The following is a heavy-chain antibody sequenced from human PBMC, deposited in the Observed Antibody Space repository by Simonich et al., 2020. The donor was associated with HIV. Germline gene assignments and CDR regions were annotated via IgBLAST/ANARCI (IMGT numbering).Heavy chain of an antibody. CDR1: GFTFSSYA. CDR3: ASGGSISSVWADDY. J-gene: IGHJ4*02. Sequence: QVQLVESGGGVVQPGRSLRLSCAASGFTFSSYAMHWVRQAPGKGLEWVAVISYDGSNKYYADSVKGRLTISRDNSKNTLYLQMNSLSAEDTAVYYCASGGSISSVWADDYWGQGTLVTVSS. V-gene: IGHV3-30*07. CDR2: ISYDGSNK. D-gene: IGHD3-16*01.